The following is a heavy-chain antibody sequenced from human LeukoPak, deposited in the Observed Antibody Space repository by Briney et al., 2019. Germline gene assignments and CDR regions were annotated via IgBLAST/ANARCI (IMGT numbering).Heavy chain of an antibody. Sequence: SETLSLTCTVSGGSISSYYWSWIRQPPGKGLEWIGYIYYSGSTNYNPSLKSRVTISVDTSKNQFSLKLSSVTAADTAVYYCARGPLRRAFDIWGQGTMVAVSS. CDR1: GGSISSYY. D-gene: IGHD4-17*01. J-gene: IGHJ3*02. CDR3: ARGPLRRAFDI. CDR2: IYYSGST. V-gene: IGHV4-59*01.